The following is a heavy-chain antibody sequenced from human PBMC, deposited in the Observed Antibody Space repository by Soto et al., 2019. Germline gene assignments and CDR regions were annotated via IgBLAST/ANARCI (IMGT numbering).Heavy chain of an antibody. V-gene: IGHV1-18*01. CDR3: ARDLSGGTYPGFCDL. Sequence: QVQLVQSGAEVKKPGASVKVSCKASGYTFSIYGISWVRQAPGQGLEWMGWISAYNGNTKYAQKLQGRVTVTTDTSTSRAYMELRSLRSDDTAVYYCARDLSGGTYPGFCDLWGRGTLVTVSS. D-gene: IGHD1-26*01. CDR2: ISAYNGNT. CDR1: GYTFSIYG. J-gene: IGHJ2*01.